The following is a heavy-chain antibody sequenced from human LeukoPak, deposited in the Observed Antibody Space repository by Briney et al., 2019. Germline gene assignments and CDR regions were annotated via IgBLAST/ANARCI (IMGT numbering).Heavy chain of an antibody. J-gene: IGHJ4*02. V-gene: IGHV1-18*01. CDR3: ARKFEWLTLYHFDY. D-gene: IGHD5-12*01. Sequence: ASVNVSCKASGYTFTSYGISWVRQAPGQGLEWMGWISAYNGNTNYAQKLQGRVTMTTDTSTSTAYMELRSLRSDDTAVYYCARKFEWLTLYHFDYWGQGTLVTVSS. CDR1: GYTFTSYG. CDR2: ISAYNGNT.